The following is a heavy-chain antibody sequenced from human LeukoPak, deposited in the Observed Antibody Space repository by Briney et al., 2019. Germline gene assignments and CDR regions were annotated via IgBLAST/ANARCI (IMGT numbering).Heavy chain of an antibody. CDR2: ISDNSGST. D-gene: IGHD6-19*01. J-gene: IGHJ4*02. V-gene: IGHV3-23*01. Sequence: GSLRLSCAAAGSTFSSYAMSWVRQAPGKGLEWVSTISDNSGSTYYADSVKGRFTTSRDNSKNTLYLQMNSLRAEDTAIYYCAKVSSGWYYFDYWGQGTLVTVSS. CDR1: GSTFSSYA. CDR3: AKVSSGWYYFDY.